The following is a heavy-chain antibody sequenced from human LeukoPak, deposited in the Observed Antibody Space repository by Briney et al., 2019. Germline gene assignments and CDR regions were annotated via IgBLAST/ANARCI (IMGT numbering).Heavy chain of an antibody. CDR2: IGSSSSYI. Sequence: PGGSLRLSCAASGFTFSSYSMNWVRQAPGKGLEWVSSIGSSSSYIYYADSVKGRFTISRDNAKNSLYLQMNSLRAEDTAVYYCARGVRDFDWLFDYWGQEPWSPSPQ. V-gene: IGHV3-21*01. D-gene: IGHD3-9*01. J-gene: IGHJ5*01. CDR1: GFTFSSYS. CDR3: ARGVRDFDWLFDY.